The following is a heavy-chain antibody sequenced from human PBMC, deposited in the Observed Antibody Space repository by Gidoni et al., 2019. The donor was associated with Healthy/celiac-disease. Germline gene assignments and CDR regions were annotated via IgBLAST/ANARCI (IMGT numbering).Heavy chain of an antibody. J-gene: IGHJ4*02. CDR1: GYSFTSYW. CDR3: ARQYYYDSSGYYYGDY. CDR2: IYPGDSDT. Sequence: EVQLVQSGAEVKKPGESLKISCKGSGYSFTSYWIGWVRQMPGKGLEWMGIIYPGDSDTRYSPSFQGQVTISADKSISTAYRQWSSLKASDTAMYYCARQYYYDSSGYYYGDYWGQGTLVTVSS. D-gene: IGHD3-22*01. V-gene: IGHV5-51*01.